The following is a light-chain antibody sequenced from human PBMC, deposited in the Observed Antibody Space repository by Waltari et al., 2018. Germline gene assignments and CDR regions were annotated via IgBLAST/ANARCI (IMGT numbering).Light chain of an antibody. J-gene: IGLJ3*02. Sequence: SYDLTQPLSVSVALGQTARITCGGDNIGNKNVHWYQQKPGQAPVLVIYRDNHRPSGIPGRFSGSNSGNTATLTISGAQAGDEADYYCQVWDTNTMLFGGGAKLTVV. CDR1: NIGNKN. CDR3: QVWDTNTML. CDR2: RDN. V-gene: IGLV3-9*01.